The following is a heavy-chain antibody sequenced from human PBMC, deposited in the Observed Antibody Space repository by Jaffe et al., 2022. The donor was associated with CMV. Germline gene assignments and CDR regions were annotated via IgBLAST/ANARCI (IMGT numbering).Heavy chain of an antibody. V-gene: IGHV3-21*01. CDR3: ARDITMSRGVHYGMDV. J-gene: IGHJ6*02. Sequence: EVQLVESGGGLVKPGGSLRLSCAASGFTFSSYSMNWVRQAPGKGLEWVSSISSSSSYIYYADSVKGRFTISRDNAKNSLYLQMNSLRAEDTAVYYCARDITMSRGVHYGMDVWGQGTTVTVSS. CDR1: GFTFSSYS. D-gene: IGHD3-10*01. CDR2: ISSSSSYI.